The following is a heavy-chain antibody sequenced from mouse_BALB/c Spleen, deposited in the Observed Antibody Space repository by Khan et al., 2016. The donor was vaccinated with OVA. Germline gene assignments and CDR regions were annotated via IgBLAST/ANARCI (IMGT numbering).Heavy chain of an antibody. CDR2: IWGGGST. V-gene: IGHV2-6-5*01. CDR3: AKGVWSYYYALDY. CDR1: GFSLTDYG. J-gene: IGHJ4*01. Sequence: QVRLQQSGPGLVAPSQSLSITCTVSGFSLTDYGVSWIRQPPGKGLGWLGVIWGGGSTYYTSALKSRLSISKDNSKSQVFLKMSSLQTDDTAMYYCAKGVWSYYYALDYWGQGTSVTVSS.